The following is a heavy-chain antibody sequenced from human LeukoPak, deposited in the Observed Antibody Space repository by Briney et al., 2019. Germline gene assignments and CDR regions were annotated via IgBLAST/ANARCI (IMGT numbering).Heavy chain of an antibody. CDR1: GFTFSSYG. CDR2: IRYDGSNK. J-gene: IGHJ4*02. D-gene: IGHD6-13*01. CDR3: AKGVGAAAGYYFDY. Sequence: GGSLRLSCAASGFTFSSYGMPWVRQAPGKGLEWVAFIRYDGSNKYYADSVKGRFTISRDNSKNTLYLQMNSLRAEDTAVYYCAKGVGAAAGYYFDYWGQGTLVTVSS. V-gene: IGHV3-30*02.